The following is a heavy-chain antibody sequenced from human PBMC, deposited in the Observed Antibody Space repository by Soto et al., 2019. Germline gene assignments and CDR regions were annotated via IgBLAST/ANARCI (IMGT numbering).Heavy chain of an antibody. D-gene: IGHD3-22*01. J-gene: IGHJ3*02. Sequence: PGGSLRLSCAASGFTFSSYAMHWVRQAPGKWLEWVAVISYDGSNKYYADSVKGRFTISRDNSKNTLYLQMNSLRAEDTAVYYCARDPLNYYDSSPNDAFDIWGQGTMVTV. CDR2: ISYDGSNK. CDR3: ARDPLNYYDSSPNDAFDI. V-gene: IGHV3-30-3*01. CDR1: GFTFSSYA.